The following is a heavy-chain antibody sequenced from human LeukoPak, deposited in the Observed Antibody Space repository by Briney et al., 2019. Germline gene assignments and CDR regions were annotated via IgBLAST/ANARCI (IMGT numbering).Heavy chain of an antibody. D-gene: IGHD5-18*01. CDR2: IRSKAYGGTT. CDR1: GFIFGDHA. J-gene: IGHJ6*02. Sequence: QPGGSLRLSCTASGFIFGDHAMSWVRQAPGKGLEWVGFIRSKAYGGTTEYAASVKGRFTISRDDSRGIAYLQMSSLETEDTACYYCTRGPTQLWNHNGMDVWGQGTTVTVSS. V-gene: IGHV3-49*04. CDR3: TRGPTQLWNHNGMDV.